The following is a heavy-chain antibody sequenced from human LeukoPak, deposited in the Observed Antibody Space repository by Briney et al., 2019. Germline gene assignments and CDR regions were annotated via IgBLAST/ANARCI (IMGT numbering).Heavy chain of an antibody. V-gene: IGHV4-59*01. CDR3: AGSIFGYPWFDP. CDR1: AAISSFY. J-gene: IGHJ5*02. Sequence: SEILSLTCTVSAAISSFYWSWLRQPPGKGLEWIGYVFHTGHTNYNPSLKSRVTMSIDPSKDQFSLEVASVTAADTAVYYCAGSIFGYPWFDPWGQGTLVTVSS. D-gene: IGHD3-9*01. CDR2: VFHTGHT.